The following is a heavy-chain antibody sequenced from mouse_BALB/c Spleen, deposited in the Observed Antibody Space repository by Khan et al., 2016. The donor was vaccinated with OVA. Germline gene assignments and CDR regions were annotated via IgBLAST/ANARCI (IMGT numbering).Heavy chain of an antibody. J-gene: IGHJ4*01. D-gene: IGHD6-1*01. CDR3: ASSTCCSSGLYAMDY. Sequence: DLVKPGASVKLSCKVSGYTFTSYWINWIKQRPGQGLEWIGHISPGSGRDYYNKMFTVKATPTVHTSSTTSYTHPSSLSSEDSAVYFCASSTCCSSGLYAMDYWGQETSVTFSS. V-gene: IGHV1S41*01. CDR1: GYTFTSYW. CDR2: ISPGSGRD.